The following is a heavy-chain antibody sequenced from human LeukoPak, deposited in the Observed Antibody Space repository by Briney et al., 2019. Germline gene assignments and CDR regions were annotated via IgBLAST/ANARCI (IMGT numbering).Heavy chain of an antibody. Sequence: SETLSLTCTVSGGSISSGSYYWSWIRQPAGKGLEWIGRIYTSGSTNYNPSLKSRVTISVDTSKNQFSLKLSSVTAADTAVYYCARLPYYYDSSGWAFDIWGQGTMVTVSS. J-gene: IGHJ3*02. CDR1: GGSISSGSYY. CDR2: IYTSGST. CDR3: ARLPYYYDSSGWAFDI. V-gene: IGHV4-61*02. D-gene: IGHD3-22*01.